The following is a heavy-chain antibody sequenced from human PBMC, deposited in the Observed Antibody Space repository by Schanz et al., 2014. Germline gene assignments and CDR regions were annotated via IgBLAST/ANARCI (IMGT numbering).Heavy chain of an antibody. CDR1: GFTFSNYW. J-gene: IGHJ4*02. V-gene: IGHV3-7*04. CDR2: IKHDGSEK. CDR3: AKEDRNHNSDYVY. D-gene: IGHD3-22*01. Sequence: EVQLVESGGGLVQPGGSLRLSCAASGFTFSNYWMSWVRQAPGKGLEWVAYIKHDGSEKYHVDSVKGRFTISRDNAKGSVYLQMNSLRAEDTAVYYCAKEDRNHNSDYVYWGQGTLVTVSS.